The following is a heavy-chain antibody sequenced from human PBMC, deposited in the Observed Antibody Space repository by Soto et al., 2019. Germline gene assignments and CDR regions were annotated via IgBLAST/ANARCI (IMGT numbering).Heavy chain of an antibody. J-gene: IGHJ4*02. CDR3: AKDVSDY. CDR1: GFSLTTTGAG. CDR2: LYWDGDK. Sequence: QITLRESGPTLVQPTQTLTLTCTFSGFSLTTTGAGVAWIRQPPGKALEWLALLYWDGDKRYTPSLKNRLSITKDTSKNQVVLTMTNVDPMDTATYYCAKDVSDYWGQGIVVTVSS. V-gene: IGHV2-5*02.